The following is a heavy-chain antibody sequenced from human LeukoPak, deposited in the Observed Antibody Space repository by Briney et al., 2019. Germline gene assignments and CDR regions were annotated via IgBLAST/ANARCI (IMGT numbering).Heavy chain of an antibody. D-gene: IGHD3-16*01. Sequence: SETLSLTCTVSGGSFISDYWNWIRQPPGKGLEWIGYVYYSGSTNYNPSLKSRVTISVDTSKNQFSPKLSSVTAADTAVYYCARDPFGGYFDLWGQGTLVTVSS. J-gene: IGHJ4*02. CDR3: ARDPFGGYFDL. CDR1: GGSFISDY. CDR2: VYYSGST. V-gene: IGHV4-59*01.